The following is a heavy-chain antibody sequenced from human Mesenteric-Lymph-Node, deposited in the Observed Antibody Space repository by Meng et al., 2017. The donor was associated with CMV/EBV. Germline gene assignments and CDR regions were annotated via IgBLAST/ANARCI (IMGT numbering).Heavy chain of an antibody. CDR2: IYYSGST. D-gene: IGHD5-18*01. CDR1: GGSISSSSYY. CDR3: AREVQPGAFDI. J-gene: IGHJ3*02. Sequence: SETLSLTCTVSGGSISSSSYYWGWIRQPPGKGLERIGSIYYSGSTYYNPSLKSRVTISIDTSKNHFSLKLSSVTAADTAMYYCAREVQPGAFDIWGQGTMVTVSS. V-gene: IGHV4-39*07.